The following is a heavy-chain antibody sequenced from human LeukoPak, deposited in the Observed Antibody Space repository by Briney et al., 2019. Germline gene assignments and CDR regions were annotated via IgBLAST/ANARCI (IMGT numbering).Heavy chain of an antibody. D-gene: IGHD6-19*01. CDR3: ARDKVAGTMDY. Sequence: ASVKVSCKASGYTFTSYAMHWVRQAPGQRLEWLGWINAGNGNTKYSQKFQGRVTITRDTSASTAYMELSSLRSEDAAVYYCARDKVAGTMDYWGQGTLVTVSS. CDR2: INAGNGNT. CDR1: GYTFTSYA. J-gene: IGHJ4*02. V-gene: IGHV1-3*01.